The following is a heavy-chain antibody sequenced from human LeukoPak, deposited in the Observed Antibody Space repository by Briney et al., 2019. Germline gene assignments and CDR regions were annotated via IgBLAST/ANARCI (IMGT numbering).Heavy chain of an antibody. CDR1: GFAFSNHW. CDR2: VDREGSDK. CDR3: ARDGVPGGRDV. V-gene: IGHV3-7*01. J-gene: IGHJ6*02. Sequence: GGSLRLSCAASGFAFSNHWMNWVRQAPGKGLEWVANVDREGSDKNYVDSVKGRFTISRDNAKNSLHLQMNSLRVEDTAVYYCARDGVPGGRDVWGQGTTVTVS. D-gene: IGHD3-16*01.